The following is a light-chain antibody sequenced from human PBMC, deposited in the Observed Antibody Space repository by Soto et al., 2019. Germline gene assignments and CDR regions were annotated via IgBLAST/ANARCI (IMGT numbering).Light chain of an antibody. CDR2: DAS. J-gene: IGKJ1*01. Sequence: EIVLTQSPATLSLSPGERDTLSCRASQSVSIYFAWYQQKPGQAPRLLIYDASNRATGIPARFSGSGSGTDFTLTISSLEPEDFAVYYCQQRSNWPLTFGQGPRWKSN. CDR3: QQRSNWPLT. V-gene: IGKV3-11*01. CDR1: QSVSIY.